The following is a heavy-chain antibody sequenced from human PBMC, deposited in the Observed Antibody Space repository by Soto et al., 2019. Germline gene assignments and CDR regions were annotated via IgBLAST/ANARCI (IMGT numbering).Heavy chain of an antibody. J-gene: IGHJ4*02. D-gene: IGHD6-19*01. Sequence: QVQLQESGPGLVKPSETLSLTCTVSSDSIAGENWWSWVRQPPGLGLEWIGEVFHTGGTNYNPSLKSRVPMEVDKSKIQFSLKLISATAADTAVYYCARVFSSGSGWMYYFDFWGQGTLVSVSS. CDR2: VFHTGGT. CDR1: SDSIAGENW. CDR3: ARVFSSGSGWMYYFDF. V-gene: IGHV4-4*02.